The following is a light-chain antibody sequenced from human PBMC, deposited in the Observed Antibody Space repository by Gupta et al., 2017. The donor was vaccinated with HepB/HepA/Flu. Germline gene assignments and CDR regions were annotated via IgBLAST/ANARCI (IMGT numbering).Light chain of an antibody. V-gene: IGKV1-39*01. CDR1: QTMNNF. CDR2: AAS. CDR3: QQSYSTPLT. J-gene: IGKJ4*01. Sequence: GDSVTITCRASQTMNNFLHWYQQKPGEAPKLLIYAASSLQSGVPSRFRGSGSGTDFTLTINSPQPEDFATYYCQQSYSTPLTFGGGTKVEIK.